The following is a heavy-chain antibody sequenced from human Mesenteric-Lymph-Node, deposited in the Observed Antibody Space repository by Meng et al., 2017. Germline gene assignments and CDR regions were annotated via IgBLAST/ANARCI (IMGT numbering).Heavy chain of an antibody. D-gene: IGHD3-10*01. J-gene: IGHJ4*02. CDR1: GFTFSSYS. V-gene: IGHV3-21*01. CDR2: ISSSSYI. Sequence: GSVKVSCAASGFTFSSYSMNWVRQAPGKGLEWVSSISSSSYIYYADSVKGRFTISRDNAKNSLYLQMNSLRAEDTAVYYCARDMVWFGAHGNYWGQGTLVTVSS. CDR3: ARDMVWFGAHGNY.